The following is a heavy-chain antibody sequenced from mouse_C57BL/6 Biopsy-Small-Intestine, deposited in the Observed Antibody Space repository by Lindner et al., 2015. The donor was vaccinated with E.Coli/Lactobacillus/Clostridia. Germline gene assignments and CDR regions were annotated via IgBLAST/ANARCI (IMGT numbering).Heavy chain of an antibody. CDR3: ARDPGSAYWYFDV. CDR1: GFNIKDDY. D-gene: IGHD6-1*01. CDR2: IDPANGNT. Sequence: VQLQESGAELVRPGASVKLSCTAFGFNIKDDYMHWVKQRPEQGLEWIGRIDPANGNTKYAPKFQDKATITADTSSNTAYLQLSSLTSEDTAVYYCARDPGSAYWYFDVWGAGTTVTVSS. V-gene: IGHV14-3*01. J-gene: IGHJ1*01.